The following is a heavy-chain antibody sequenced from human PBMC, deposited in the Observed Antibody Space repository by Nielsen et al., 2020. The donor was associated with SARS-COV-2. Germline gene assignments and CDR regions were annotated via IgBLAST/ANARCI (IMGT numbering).Heavy chain of an antibody. D-gene: IGHD6-19*01. CDR2: ISSSSSTI. J-gene: IGHJ6*02. Sequence: GGSLRLSCAASGFTFSSYSMNWVRKAPGKGLEWVSYISSSSSTIYYADSVKGRFTISRDNAKNSLYLQMNSLRAEDTAVYYCARDSSGWYALTTYYYYGMDVWGQGTTVTVSS. CDR1: GFTFSSYS. CDR3: ARDSSGWYALTTYYYYGMDV. V-gene: IGHV3-48*01.